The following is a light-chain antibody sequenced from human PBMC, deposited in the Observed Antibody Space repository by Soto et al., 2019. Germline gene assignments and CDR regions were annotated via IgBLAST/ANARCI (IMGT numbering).Light chain of an antibody. CDR2: KDS. Sequence: SYELTQPSSVSVSPGQTARITCSGDVLAKKYARWFQQKPGQAPVLVIYKDSERPSGIPERFSGSSSGTTVTLTISGAQVEDEADYYCYSAADNKEVFGGGTKVTVL. CDR1: VLAKKY. J-gene: IGLJ2*01. CDR3: YSAADNKEV. V-gene: IGLV3-27*01.